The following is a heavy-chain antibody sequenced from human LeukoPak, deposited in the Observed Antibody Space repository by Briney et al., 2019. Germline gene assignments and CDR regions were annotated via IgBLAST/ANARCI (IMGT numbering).Heavy chain of an antibody. Sequence: ASVKVSCKASGYTFTSYGISWVRQAPGQGLEWMGWISAYNGNTNYAQKLQGRVTMTTDTSTSTAYMELRSLRSDDTAVYYCARGLYYDFWSGYSPSYYYYYYMDVWGKGTTVTVS. J-gene: IGHJ6*03. CDR3: ARGLYYDFWSGYSPSYYYYYYMDV. CDR2: ISAYNGNT. D-gene: IGHD3-3*01. CDR1: GYTFTSYG. V-gene: IGHV1-18*01.